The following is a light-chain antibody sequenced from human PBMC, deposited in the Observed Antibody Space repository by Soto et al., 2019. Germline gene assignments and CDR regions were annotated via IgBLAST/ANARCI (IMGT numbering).Light chain of an antibody. CDR3: QQYGSSPRT. V-gene: IGKV1-39*01. J-gene: IGKJ1*01. Sequence: DIQMTHSPSSLSASVGDIVTITCRASQSISSYLNWYQQKPGKAPKLLIYAASSLQSGVPSRFSGSGSGTDFTLTISRLGPEDLAVYYCQQYGSSPRTFGQGTKVDIK. CDR1: QSISSY. CDR2: AAS.